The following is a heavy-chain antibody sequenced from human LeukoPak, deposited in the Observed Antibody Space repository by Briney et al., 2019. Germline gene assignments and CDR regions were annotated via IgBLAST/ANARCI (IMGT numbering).Heavy chain of an antibody. D-gene: IGHD3-22*01. V-gene: IGHV4-59*01. J-gene: IGHJ3*02. Sequence: SETLSLTCTVSGGSISSYYWSWIRQPPGKGLEWIGYIYYSGSTNYNPSLKSRVTISVGTSKNQFSLKLSSVTAADTAVYYCARNFYYYDSSGYFHWAFDIWGQGTMVTVSS. CDR1: GGSISSYY. CDR3: ARNFYYYDSSGYFHWAFDI. CDR2: IYYSGST.